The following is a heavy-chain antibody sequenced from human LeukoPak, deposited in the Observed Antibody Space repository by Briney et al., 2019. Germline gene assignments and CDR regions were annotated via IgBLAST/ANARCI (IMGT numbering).Heavy chain of an antibody. Sequence: GGSLRLSCAASGFTVSTSYMNWVRQAPGKGLEGVSVIYGGGSTYYAVSVRGRFTISRDNSKNTLYLQMNSLRAEDTAVYFCARGYSSGWPDFWGQGTLVTVSS. V-gene: IGHV3-53*01. J-gene: IGHJ4*02. CDR1: GFTVSTSY. CDR3: ARGYSSGWPDF. D-gene: IGHD6-25*01. CDR2: IYGGGST.